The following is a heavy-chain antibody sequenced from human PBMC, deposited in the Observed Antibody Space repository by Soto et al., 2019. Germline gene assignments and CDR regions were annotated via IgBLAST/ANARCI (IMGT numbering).Heavy chain of an antibody. Sequence: PGGSLRLSCTTSGFIFKNYAMSWVRQAPGRGLQWIACIEKSGDVAHYADSVEGRFTISRDNSKNTLYLQMNSLRAEDTAVYYCARDCPYDYWGQGTLVTVSS. J-gene: IGHJ4*02. V-gene: IGHV3-23*01. CDR3: ARDCPYDY. CDR1: GFIFKNYA. CDR2: IEKSGDVA.